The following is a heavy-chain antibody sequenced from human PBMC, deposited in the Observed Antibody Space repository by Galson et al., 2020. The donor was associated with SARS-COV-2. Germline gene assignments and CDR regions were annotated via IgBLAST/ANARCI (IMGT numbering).Heavy chain of an antibody. D-gene: IGHD3-22*01. CDR3: AHRGYYCVSFRSLVSGGWFVP. CDR2: NYWHDDK. Sequence: KMSGATLVKHTHTLTLTCSYTGLSLSTSGEGVGWIRQPTRKALARPGINYWHDDKRYSTSLKSRLTITKDTSKNQVVLTMTNMDPVDTATYFCAHRGYYCVSFRSLVSGGWFVPCGEGTLFTVSS. CDR1: GLSLSTSGEG. J-gene: IGHJ5*02. V-gene: IGHV2-5*01.